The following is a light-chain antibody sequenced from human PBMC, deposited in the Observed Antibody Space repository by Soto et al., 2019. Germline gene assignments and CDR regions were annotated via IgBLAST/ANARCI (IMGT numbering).Light chain of an antibody. CDR2: DAS. V-gene: IGKV3-11*01. J-gene: IGKJ1*01. CDR1: PSVSSN. Sequence: EIVLTQSPATLSLSPGERANLPCRASPSVSSNLAWYQQKPGQAPRLLIYDASNRATGIPARFTGSGSGTDFTLNISSLEPEDFAVYYCQQRGNWPRTWTFRQVTKVDIK. CDR3: QQRGNWPRTWT.